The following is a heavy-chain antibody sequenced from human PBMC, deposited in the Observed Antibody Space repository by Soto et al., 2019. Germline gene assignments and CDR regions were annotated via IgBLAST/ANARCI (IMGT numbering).Heavy chain of an antibody. V-gene: IGHV4-39*01. CDR1: GGSITSSSYL. CDR2: MSYSGDT. D-gene: IGHD1-26*01. Sequence: QLHLQQSGPGVVKPSETLSLSCTVSGGSITSSSYLWGWIRQTPGKGLEWIGNMSYSGDTHSDPSLQSRVTISVDTPKSQFSLSLSSVTAADTAIYYCVCSLGPTTRIDYWGQGILVTVSS. CDR3: VCSLGPTTRIDY. J-gene: IGHJ4*02.